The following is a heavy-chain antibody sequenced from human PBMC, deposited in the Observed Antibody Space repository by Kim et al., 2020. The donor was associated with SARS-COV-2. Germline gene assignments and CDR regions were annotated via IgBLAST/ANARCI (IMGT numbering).Heavy chain of an antibody. CDR3: ARDFEGFWTIDY. J-gene: IGHJ4*02. CDR1: GYTFTRAH. CDR2: INPYDGGS. V-gene: IGHV1-46*01. Sequence: ASVKVSCKASGYTFTRAHMHWVRLAPGQGLEWVGIINPYDGGSRYSQKFRGRVTMTRDTSTSTVYMELSSLRSEDTALYYCARDFEGFWTIDYWGQGTLLTVSS. D-gene: IGHD3-3*01.